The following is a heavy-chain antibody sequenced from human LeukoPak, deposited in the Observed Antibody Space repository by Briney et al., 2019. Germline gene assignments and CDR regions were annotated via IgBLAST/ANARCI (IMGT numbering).Heavy chain of an antibody. J-gene: IGHJ5*02. V-gene: IGHV1-2*02. CDR1: GYTFTGYY. CDR3: TRRANGRRYNWFDT. CDR2: INPNSGGT. D-gene: IGHD2-8*01. Sequence: ASVKVSCKASGYTFTGYYMHWVRQAPGQGLEWMGWINPNSGGTAYAQKFQGRVTMTKSTSISTAYMELSSLRSDDTAVYYCTRRANGRRYNWFDTWGQGTLVTVSS.